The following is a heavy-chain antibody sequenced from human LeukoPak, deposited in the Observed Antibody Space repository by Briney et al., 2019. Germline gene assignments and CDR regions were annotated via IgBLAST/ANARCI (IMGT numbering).Heavy chain of an antibody. D-gene: IGHD5-12*01. V-gene: IGHV3-15*01. CDR3: TTFYHEYSPY. J-gene: IGHJ4*02. CDR1: GFSFMNAW. CDR2: IKSNADGGTP. Sequence: KAGGSLRPSCAASGFSFMNAWMIWVRQAPGKGLEWVGRIKSNADGGTPDYAAPARGRFTISRDDSINTLYLQMNSLKTEDTAVYYCTTFYHEYSPYWGRGTLVTVSS.